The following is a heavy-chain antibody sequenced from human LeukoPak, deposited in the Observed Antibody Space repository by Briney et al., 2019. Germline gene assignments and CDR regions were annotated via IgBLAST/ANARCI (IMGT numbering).Heavy chain of an antibody. CDR2: INPNSGGT. CDR3: ARDRVTMVRGVIITEKCYYYMDV. V-gene: IGHV1-2*02. Sequence: GASVKVSCKASGYTFTGYYMHWVRQAPGQGLEWMGWINPNSGGTNYAQKFQGRVTMTRDTSISTAYMELSRLRSDDTAVYYCARDRVTMVRGVIITEKCYYYMDVWGKGTTVTISS. D-gene: IGHD3-10*01. CDR1: GYTFTGYY. J-gene: IGHJ6*03.